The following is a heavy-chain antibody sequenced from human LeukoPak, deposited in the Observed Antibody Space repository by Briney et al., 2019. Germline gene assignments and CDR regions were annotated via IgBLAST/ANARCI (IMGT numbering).Heavy chain of an antibody. D-gene: IGHD6-19*01. CDR2: ISGSGGGT. V-gene: IGHV3-23*01. CDR1: GFAFSNYV. CDR3: ARDQGYSSGWPFNWFDP. J-gene: IGHJ5*02. Sequence: GGSLRLSCAASGFAFSNYVMSWVRRAPGKGLEWVSAISGSGGGTYYADSVKGRFTISRGNAKNSLYLQMNSLRAEDTAVYYCARDQGYSSGWPFNWFDPWGQGTLVTVSS.